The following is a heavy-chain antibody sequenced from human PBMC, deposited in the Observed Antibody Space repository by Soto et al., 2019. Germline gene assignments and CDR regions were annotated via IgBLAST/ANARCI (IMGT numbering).Heavy chain of an antibody. V-gene: IGHV3-23*01. Sequence: PGGSLRLSCAASGFTFSNYALSWVRQAPGKGLEWVSTITGSGDNTYYADSVKGRFTISRDNPKNTLYLQMMGLRAEDTAIYFCAKDQYSGSPGKPDYWGQGTLVTVSS. J-gene: IGHJ4*02. CDR2: ITGSGDNT. CDR3: AKDQYSGSPGKPDY. CDR1: GFTFSNYA. D-gene: IGHD1-26*01.